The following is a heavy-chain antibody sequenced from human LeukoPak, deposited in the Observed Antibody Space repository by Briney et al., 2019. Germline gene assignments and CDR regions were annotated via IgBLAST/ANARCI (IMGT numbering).Heavy chain of an antibody. V-gene: IGHV4-38-2*02. D-gene: IGHD3-10*01. CDR2: IYHSGST. Sequence: SETLSLTCTVSGYSISSGYYWGWIRQPPGKGLEWIGSIYHSGSTYYNPSLKSRVTISVDTSKNQFSLKLSSVTAADTAVYYCARDHAYGVYGSGSWDFDYWGQGTLVTVSS. J-gene: IGHJ4*02. CDR1: GYSISSGYY. CDR3: ARDHAYGVYGSGSWDFDY.